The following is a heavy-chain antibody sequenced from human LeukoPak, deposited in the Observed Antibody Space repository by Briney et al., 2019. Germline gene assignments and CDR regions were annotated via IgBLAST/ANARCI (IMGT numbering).Heavy chain of an antibody. Sequence: GGSLRLSCAASGFTFSSYGMSWVRQAPGKGLEWVSAISGSGGSTYYADSVKGRFTISRDNSKNTLYLQMNSLRAEDTAVYYCAKDQGDSSGYYPSDYWGQGTLVTVSS. J-gene: IGHJ4*02. CDR2: ISGSGGST. CDR1: GFTFSSYG. D-gene: IGHD3-22*01. V-gene: IGHV3-23*01. CDR3: AKDQGDSSGYYPSDY.